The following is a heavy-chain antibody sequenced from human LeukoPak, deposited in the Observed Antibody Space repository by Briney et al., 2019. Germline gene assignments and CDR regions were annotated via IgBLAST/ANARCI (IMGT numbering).Heavy chain of an antibody. CDR3: ARLPTEYDILTGSYYYYYYGMDV. D-gene: IGHD3-9*01. J-gene: IGHJ6*02. Sequence: SETLSLTCTVSGGSISTYYWSWIRQPPGKGLEWIGHIFYSGSTNYNPSLKSRVIMSVDTSENQFSLKLSSVTAADTAVYYCARLPTEYDILTGSYYYYYYGMDVWGQGTTVTVSS. V-gene: IGHV4-59*08. CDR1: GGSISTYY. CDR2: IFYSGST.